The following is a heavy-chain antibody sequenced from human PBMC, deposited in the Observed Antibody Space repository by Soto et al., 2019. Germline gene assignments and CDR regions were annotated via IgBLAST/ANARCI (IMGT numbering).Heavy chain of an antibody. CDR1: GGSISSSSYY. D-gene: IGHD5-18*01. J-gene: IGHJ4*02. CDR3: ARRAAMVPFDY. V-gene: IGHV4-39*01. CDR2: IYYSGST. Sequence: QLQLQESGPGLVKPSETLSLTCTVSGGSISSSSYYWGWIRQPPGKGLEWIGSIYYSGSTYYNPSLKSRVTISVDTSKNQFSLKLSSVTAADTAVYYCARRAAMVPFDYWGQGTLVTVSS.